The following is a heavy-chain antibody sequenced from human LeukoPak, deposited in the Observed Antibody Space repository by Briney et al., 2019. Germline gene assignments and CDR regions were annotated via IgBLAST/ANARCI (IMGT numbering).Heavy chain of an antibody. D-gene: IGHD3-22*01. CDR1: GGTCSSYA. CDR3: ARYYYDSSGYSGDYYGMDV. J-gene: IGHJ6*02. V-gene: IGHV1-69*04. CDR2: IIPILGIA. Sequence: SVKVSCKASGGTCSSYAISWVRQAPGQGLEWMGRIIPILGIANYAQKFQGRVTITADKSTSTAYMELSSLRSEDTAVYYCARYYYDSSGYSGDYYGMDVWGQGTTVTVSS.